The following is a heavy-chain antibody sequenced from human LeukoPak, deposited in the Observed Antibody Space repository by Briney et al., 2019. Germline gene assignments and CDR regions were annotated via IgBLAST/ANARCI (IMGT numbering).Heavy chain of an antibody. CDR3: AKAPSSAQFHFDY. J-gene: IGHJ4*02. D-gene: IGHD6-19*01. V-gene: IGHV3-23*01. CDR1: GFTFSNYG. CDR2: INSGGGYT. Sequence: GGSLRLSCAASGFTFSNYGVSWVRQAPGKGLEWVSAINSGGGYTHYADSVKGRFTISRDNSKNTLYLQMNSLRAEDTALYYCAKAPSSAQFHFDYWGQGTLVTVSS.